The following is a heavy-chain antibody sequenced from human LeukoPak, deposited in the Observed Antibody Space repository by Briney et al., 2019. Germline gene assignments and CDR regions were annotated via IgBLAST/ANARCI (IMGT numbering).Heavy chain of an antibody. CDR3: ARRAVFPYYYYYYMDV. CDR1: GGSFSGYY. D-gene: IGHD2-8*01. J-gene: IGHJ6*03. CDR2: INHSGST. V-gene: IGHV4-34*01. Sequence: SETLSLTCAVYGGSFSGYYWSWMRQPPGKGLEWIGEINHSGSTNYNPSLKSRVTISVDTSKNQFSLKLSSVTAADTAVYYCARRAVFPYYYYYYMDVWGKGTTVTVSS.